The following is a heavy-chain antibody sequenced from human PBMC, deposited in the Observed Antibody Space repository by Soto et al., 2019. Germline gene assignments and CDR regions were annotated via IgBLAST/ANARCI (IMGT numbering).Heavy chain of an antibody. J-gene: IGHJ6*03. CDR2: INHSGST. V-gene: IGHV4-34*01. D-gene: IGHD6-6*01. CDR3: ARGGRVAARTWRGYYYYTDV. CDR1: GGSCSGYY. Sequence: SETLSLTCAVYGGSCSGYYWSWIRQPPGKGLEWIGEINHSGSTNYNPSLKSRVTISVDTSKNQFSLKLSSVTAADTAVYYCARGGRVAARTWRGYYYYTDVSCKTTTVTLSS.